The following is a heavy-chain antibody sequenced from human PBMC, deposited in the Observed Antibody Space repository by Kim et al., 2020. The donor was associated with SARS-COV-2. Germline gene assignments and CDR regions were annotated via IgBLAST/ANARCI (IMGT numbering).Heavy chain of an antibody. CDR3: AKVGGPSSGGSCPIDY. Sequence: SVKGRFNISRDTSKNTVDLQMNSLRAEDTAVYYCAKVGGPSSGGSCPIDYWGQGTLVTVSS. V-gene: IGHV3-33*06. J-gene: IGHJ4*02. D-gene: IGHD2-15*01.